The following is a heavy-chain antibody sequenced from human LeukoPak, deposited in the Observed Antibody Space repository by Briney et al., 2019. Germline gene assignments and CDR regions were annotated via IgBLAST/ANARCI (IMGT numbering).Heavy chain of an antibody. V-gene: IGHV4-4*02. CDR1: GDSISSSNW. Sequence: PSETLSLTRAVSGDSISSSNWWSWVRQPPGKELEWIGEIYHSGSTNYNPSLKSRVSISVDKSKNQFSLKLYSVTAADTAVYYCASTTVTTLFDYWGQGTLVTVSS. J-gene: IGHJ4*02. CDR2: IYHSGST. D-gene: IGHD4-17*01. CDR3: ASTTVTTLFDY.